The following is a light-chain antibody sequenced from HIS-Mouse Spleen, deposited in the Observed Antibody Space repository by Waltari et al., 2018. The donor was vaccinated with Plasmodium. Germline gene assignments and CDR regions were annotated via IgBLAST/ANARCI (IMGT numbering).Light chain of an antibody. Sequence: EIVMTQSPATLSVSPGERATLSCRASQSVSSNLAWYQQKPGQAPRLLIYCASTRATGIPARFSGSGSGTEFTLTISSMQSEEFAVYYCQQYKNWPRGTFGQGTKVEIK. CDR1: QSVSSN. CDR3: QQYKNWPRGT. J-gene: IGKJ1*01. V-gene: IGKV3-15*01. CDR2: CAS.